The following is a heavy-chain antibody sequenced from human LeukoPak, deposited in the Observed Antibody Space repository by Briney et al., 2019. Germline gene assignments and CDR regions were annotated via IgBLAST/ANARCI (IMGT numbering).Heavy chain of an antibody. Sequence: SETLSLTCTVSGGSISSYYWSWLRQPPGKGLEWIGYIYYTGSTNYNPSLKSRVTISVDTSKNQFSLKLSSVTAADTAVYYCARGLRFDYWGQGTLVTVSS. J-gene: IGHJ4*02. CDR1: GGSISSYY. CDR3: ARGLRFDY. CDR2: IYYTGST. V-gene: IGHV4-59*12. D-gene: IGHD5-18*01.